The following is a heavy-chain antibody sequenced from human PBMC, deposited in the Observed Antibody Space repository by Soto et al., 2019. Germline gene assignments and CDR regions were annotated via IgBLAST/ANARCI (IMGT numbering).Heavy chain of an antibody. V-gene: IGHV4-30-4*01. CDR2: IYYSGST. Sequence: SETLSLTCTVSGGSISSGDYYWSWIRQPPGKGLEWIGYIYYSGSTYYNPSLKGRVTISVDTSKNQFSLKLSSVTAADTAVYYCARVWVAAAGYFDYWGQGTLVTAPQ. D-gene: IGHD6-13*01. J-gene: IGHJ4*02. CDR3: ARVWVAAAGYFDY. CDR1: GGSISSGDYY.